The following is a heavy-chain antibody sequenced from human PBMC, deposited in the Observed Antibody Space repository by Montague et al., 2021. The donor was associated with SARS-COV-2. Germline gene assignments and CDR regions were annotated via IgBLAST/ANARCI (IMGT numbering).Heavy chain of an antibody. D-gene: IGHD1-7*01. V-gene: IGHV4-39*01. CDR2: IYHNGKT. Sequence: SKTLSLTCNVSGDSITNTRYFWGWIRQPPGKALEWIGSIYHNGKTNYNPSLERRALLSIDTSKNQFSLRLSSVIASDTAVYYCAVELNYFFDYWGQGFLVTVSS. CDR1: GDSITNTRYF. CDR3: AVELNYFFDY. J-gene: IGHJ4*02.